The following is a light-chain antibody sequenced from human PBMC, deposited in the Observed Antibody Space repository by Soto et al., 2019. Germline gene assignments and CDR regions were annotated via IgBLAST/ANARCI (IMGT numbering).Light chain of an antibody. CDR2: AAS. J-gene: IGKJ1*01. CDR3: QQYYSYPLT. Sequence: AIRMTQSPSSFSPSTGDIVTITCRASQGISSYLAWYQQKPGKAPKFLIYAASTLQSGVPSRFSGSGSGTDFTLTISYLQSEDFATYYCQQYYSYPLTFGQGTKVDIK. V-gene: IGKV1-8*01. CDR1: QGISSY.